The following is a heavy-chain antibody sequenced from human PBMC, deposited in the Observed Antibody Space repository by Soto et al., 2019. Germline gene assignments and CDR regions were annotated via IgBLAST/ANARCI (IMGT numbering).Heavy chain of an antibody. J-gene: IGHJ5*02. CDR3: ARAGIYSSSWRPNNWFDP. V-gene: IGHV4-59*01. Sequence: ASETLSLTCTVSGGSISSYYWSWIRQPPGKGLEWIGYIYYSGSTNYNPSLKSRVTISVDTSKNQFSLKLSSVTAADTAVYYCARAGIYSSSWRPNNWFDPWGQGTLVTAPQ. CDR1: GGSISSYY. D-gene: IGHD6-13*01. CDR2: IYYSGST.